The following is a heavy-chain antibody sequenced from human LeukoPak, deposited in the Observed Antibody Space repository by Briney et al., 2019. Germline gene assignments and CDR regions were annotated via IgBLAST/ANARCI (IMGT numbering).Heavy chain of an antibody. CDR1: GFTFSSYA. J-gene: IGHJ4*02. V-gene: IGHV3-23*01. D-gene: IGHD3-22*01. CDR3: AKGRYYDSSGYPSAY. CDR2: ISGSGGST. Sequence: GRSLRLSCAASGFTFSSYAMSWVRQAPGKGLEWVSAISGSGGSTYCADSVKGRFTISRDNSKNTLYLQMNSLRAEDTAVYYCAKGRYYDSSGYPSAYWGQGTLVTVSS.